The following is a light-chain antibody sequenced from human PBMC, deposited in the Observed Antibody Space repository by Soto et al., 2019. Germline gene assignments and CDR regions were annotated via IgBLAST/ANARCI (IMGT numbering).Light chain of an antibody. Sequence: QSALTQPASVSGSPGQSITISCTGTSSDVGGYDYVSWYQQHPGKAPKLMIYDVSNRPSGVSNRFSGSKSANTASLTISGLQAEDEADYYCSSYTSYSTVLFGGGTKLTVL. CDR3: SSYTSYSTVL. CDR1: SSDVGGYDY. J-gene: IGLJ2*01. CDR2: DVS. V-gene: IGLV2-14*03.